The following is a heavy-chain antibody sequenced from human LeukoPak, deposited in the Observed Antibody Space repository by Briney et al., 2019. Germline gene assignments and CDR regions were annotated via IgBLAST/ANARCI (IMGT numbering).Heavy chain of an antibody. CDR3: AKDNIDIVVVPAAFFDY. V-gene: IGHV3-23*01. J-gene: IGHJ4*02. D-gene: IGHD2-2*01. CDR1: GFTFSSYA. CDR2: ISGSGGST. Sequence: PGGSLRLSCAASGFTFSSYAMSWVRQAPGEGLEWVSGISGSGGSTYYADAVKGRFTISRDNSKNTLYLQMNSLRAEDTALYYCAKDNIDIVVVPAAFFDYWGQGTLVTVSS.